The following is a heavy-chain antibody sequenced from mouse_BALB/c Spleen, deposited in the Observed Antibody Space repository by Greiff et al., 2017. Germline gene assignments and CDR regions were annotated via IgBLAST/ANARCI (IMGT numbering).Heavy chain of an antibody. V-gene: IGHV1-4*01. J-gene: IGHJ2*01. CDR1: GYTFTSYW. Sequence: QVQLQQPGAELVRPGASVKMSCKASGYTFTSYWMHWVKQRPGQGLEWIGYINPSTGYTEYNQKFKDKATLTADKSSSTAYMQLSSLTSEDSAVYYCARRGDGNWGQGTTLTVSS. D-gene: IGHD2-1*01. CDR3: ARRGDGN. CDR2: INPSTGYT.